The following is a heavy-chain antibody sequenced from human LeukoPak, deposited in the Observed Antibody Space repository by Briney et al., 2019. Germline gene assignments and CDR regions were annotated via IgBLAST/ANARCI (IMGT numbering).Heavy chain of an antibody. CDR1: GFTFSSYG. CDR3: AGGGQLWFGEVDY. V-gene: IGHV3-33*01. CDR2: IWYDGSNK. J-gene: IGHJ4*02. Sequence: PGRSLRLSCAASGFTFSSYGMHWVRQAPGKGLEWVAVIWYDGSNKYYADSVKGRFTISRDNSKNTLYLQMNSLRAEDTAVHYCAGGGQLWFGEVDYWGQGTLVTVSS. D-gene: IGHD3-10*01.